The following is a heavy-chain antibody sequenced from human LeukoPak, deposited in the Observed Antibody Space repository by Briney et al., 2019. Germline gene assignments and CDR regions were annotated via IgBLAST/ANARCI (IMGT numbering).Heavy chain of an antibody. CDR1: GGSFSGYY. V-gene: IGHV4-34*01. CDR2: INHSGST. Sequence: SETLSLTCAVYGGSFSGYYWSWIRQPPRKGLEWIGEINHSGSTNYNPSLKSRVTISVDTSKNQFSLKLSSVTAADTAVYYCARDRRGALRYFDWLSIYGMDVWGQGTTVTVSS. CDR3: ARDRRGALRYFDWLSIYGMDV. J-gene: IGHJ6*02. D-gene: IGHD3-9*01.